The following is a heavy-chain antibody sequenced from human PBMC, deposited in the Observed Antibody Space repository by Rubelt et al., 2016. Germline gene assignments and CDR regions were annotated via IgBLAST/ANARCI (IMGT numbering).Heavy chain of an antibody. D-gene: IGHD4-17*01. V-gene: IGHV1-18*01. J-gene: IGHJ4*02. Sequence: WMGWIIAYNGNTNYAQKLQGRVTMTTDTSTSTAYMELRSLRSDDTAVYYCAATYGDYAGAYWGQGTLVTVSS. CDR2: IIAYNGNT. CDR3: AATYGDYAGAY.